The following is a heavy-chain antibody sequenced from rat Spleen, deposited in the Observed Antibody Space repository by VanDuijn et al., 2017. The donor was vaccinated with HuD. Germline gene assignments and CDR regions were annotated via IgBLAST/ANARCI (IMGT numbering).Heavy chain of an antibody. Sequence: EVQLVESDGGLVQPGRSLKLSCAASGFTFSSFPMAWVRQAPKKGLEWVAYISYDGGSTYYRDSVKGRFTISRDNVKNTQYLQMDSLRSEDTATYYCARLGYNPFDSWGQGVMVRVSS. J-gene: IGHJ2*01. CDR1: GFTFSSFP. CDR2: ISYDGGST. CDR3: ARLGYNPFDS. V-gene: IGHV5S13*01. D-gene: IGHD1-5*01.